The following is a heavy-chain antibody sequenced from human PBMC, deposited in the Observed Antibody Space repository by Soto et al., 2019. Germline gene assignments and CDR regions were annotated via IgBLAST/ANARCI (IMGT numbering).Heavy chain of an antibody. CDR2: IYSTGTT. CDR1: GDSISSGNYM. V-gene: IGHV4-39*01. Sequence: SETLSLTCTVSGDSISSGNYMWGWVRQTPGKGLEWIGNIYSTGTTYYNPSLKSRATISGDTSKNQFSLKLSIVTAADTAVYYCTSRLGYGYAMDVWGQGTAVTVS. J-gene: IGHJ6*02. D-gene: IGHD1-1*01. CDR3: TSRLGYGYAMDV.